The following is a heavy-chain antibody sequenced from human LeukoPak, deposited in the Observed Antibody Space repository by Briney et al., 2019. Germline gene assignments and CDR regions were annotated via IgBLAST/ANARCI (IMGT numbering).Heavy chain of an antibody. CDR2: IYTSGST. Sequence: SSETLSLTCTVSGGSISSSSYYWGWIRQPPGKGLEWIGRIYTSGSTNYNSSLKSRVTISVDTSKNQFSLKLSSVTAADTAVYYCARDAPFRWFDPWGQGTLVTVSS. CDR1: GGSISSSSYY. V-gene: IGHV4-61*02. CDR3: ARDAPFRWFDP. J-gene: IGHJ5*02.